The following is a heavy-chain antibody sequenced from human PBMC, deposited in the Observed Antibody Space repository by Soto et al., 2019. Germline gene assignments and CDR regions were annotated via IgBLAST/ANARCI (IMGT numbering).Heavy chain of an antibody. CDR2: INHSGST. J-gene: IGHJ4*02. D-gene: IGHD3-16*02. CDR1: GGSFSGYY. V-gene: IGHV4-34*01. Sequence: PSETLSLTCAVYGGSFSGYYWSWIRQPPGKGLEWIGEINHSGSTNYNPSLKSRVTISVDTSKNQFSLKLSSVTAADTAVYYCARLDLGELSDIFDYWGQGTLVTVSS. CDR3: ARLDLGELSDIFDY.